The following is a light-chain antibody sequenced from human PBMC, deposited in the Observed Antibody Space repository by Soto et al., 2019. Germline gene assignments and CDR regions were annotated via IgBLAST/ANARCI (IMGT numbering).Light chain of an antibody. CDR1: RDIRDD. J-gene: IGKJ1*01. CDR2: AAT. Sequence: IQMTQSPSSLSASVGARVTITCRASRDIRDDLGWYQQKPGKAPNLLIYAATRFQAGAPSTFSGSGSGAYSTLTSSSLQPDDFTTYYWLQYYNYPWSFGQGTKVDIK. V-gene: IGKV1-6*01. CDR3: LQYYNYPWS.